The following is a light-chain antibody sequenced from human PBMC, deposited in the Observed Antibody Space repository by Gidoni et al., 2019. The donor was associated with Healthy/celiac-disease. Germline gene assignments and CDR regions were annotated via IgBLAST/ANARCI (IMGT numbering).Light chain of an antibody. Sequence: DSQMTQSPSSLSASVGDRVTITCQASQDISNYLNWYQQKPGKAPKLLIYDASNLETGVPSRFSGSGSGTDFTFTISSLQPEDIATYYCQQYDNLQFTFGPGTKVDIK. CDR2: DAS. V-gene: IGKV1-33*01. CDR1: QDISNY. CDR3: QQYDNLQFT. J-gene: IGKJ3*01.